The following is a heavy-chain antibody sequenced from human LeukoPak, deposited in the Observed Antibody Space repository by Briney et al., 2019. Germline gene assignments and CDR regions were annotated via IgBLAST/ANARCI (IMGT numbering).Heavy chain of an antibody. CDR1: GGSISTSNYY. Sequence: SETLSLTCTVSGGSISTSNYYWGWIRQPPGKGLEWIGYIYYSGSTNYNPSLKSRVTISVDTSKNQFSLKLSSVTAADTAVYYCARESGIVGAKAAFDIWGQGTMVTVSS. CDR3: ARESGIVGAKAAFDI. V-gene: IGHV4-61*01. CDR2: IYYSGST. J-gene: IGHJ3*02. D-gene: IGHD1-26*01.